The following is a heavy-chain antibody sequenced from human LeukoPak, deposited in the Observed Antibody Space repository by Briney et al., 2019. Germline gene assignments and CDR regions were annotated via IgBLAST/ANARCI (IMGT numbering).Heavy chain of an antibody. V-gene: IGHV3-21*05. Sequence: PGGSLRLSCAASGFTFSSYSMNWVRQAPGKGLEWVSYISSSSSYIYYADSVKGRFTISRDNAKNSLYLQMNSLRAEDTAVYYCARDLEKDSSGWSYGMDVWGQGTTVTVSS. CDR2: ISSSSSYI. D-gene: IGHD6-19*01. J-gene: IGHJ6*02. CDR3: ARDLEKDSSGWSYGMDV. CDR1: GFTFSSYS.